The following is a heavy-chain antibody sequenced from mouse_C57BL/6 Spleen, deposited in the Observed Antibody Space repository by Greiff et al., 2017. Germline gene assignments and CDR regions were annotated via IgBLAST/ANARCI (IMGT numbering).Heavy chain of an antibody. CDR3: AMAGALRRGSYFDY. Sequence: QVQLQQPGAELVKPGASVKVSCKASGYTFTSYWMHWVKQRPGQGLEWFGRIHPSDSDTNYNQKFKGKATLTVDKSSSTAYMQLSSLTSEDSAVYYCAMAGALRRGSYFDYWGQGTTLTVSS. V-gene: IGHV1-74*01. J-gene: IGHJ2*01. D-gene: IGHD2-4*01. CDR1: GYTFTSYW. CDR2: IHPSDSDT.